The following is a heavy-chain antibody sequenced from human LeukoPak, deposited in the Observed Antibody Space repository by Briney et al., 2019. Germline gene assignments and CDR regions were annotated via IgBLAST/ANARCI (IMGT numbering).Heavy chain of an antibody. J-gene: IGHJ6*03. CDR2: IIPIFGTA. D-gene: IGHD6-19*01. Sequence: GASVKVSCKASDYTFTRYGISWVRQAPGQGLEWMGGIIPIFGTANYAQKFQGRVTITADESTSTAYMELSSLRSEDTAVYYCARGIEYSSGFNLLGYYYYYMDVWGKGTTVTISS. V-gene: IGHV1-69*13. CDR1: DYTFTRYG. CDR3: ARGIEYSSGFNLLGYYYYYMDV.